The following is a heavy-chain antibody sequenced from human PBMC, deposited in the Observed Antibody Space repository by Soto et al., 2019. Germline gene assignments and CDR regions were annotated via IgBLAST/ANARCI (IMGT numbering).Heavy chain of an antibody. J-gene: IGHJ4*02. V-gene: IGHV3-48*02. CDR1: GFTLTTYS. CDR2: INKNGFTI. D-gene: IGHD6-19*01. Sequence: GGSLRLSCAVSGFTLTTYSMNWVRQAPGKGLEWISFINKNGFTIYYADSVKGRFTISRDYAKNSLYLQMDSLRHEDTAVYYCARGAVTGTSLFDYWGLGTLVTVLL. CDR3: ARGAVTGTSLFDY.